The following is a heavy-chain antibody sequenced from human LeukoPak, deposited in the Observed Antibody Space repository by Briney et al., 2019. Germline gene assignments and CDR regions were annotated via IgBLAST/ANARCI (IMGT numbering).Heavy chain of an antibody. V-gene: IGHV1-46*01. CDR3: ARDKGEQPVYDY. J-gene: IGHJ4*02. CDR2: INPSGGST. D-gene: IGHD6-13*01. CDR1: GYTFTSYY. Sequence: ASVKVSCKASGYTFTSYYMHWMRQAPGQGLEWMGIINPSGGSTSYAQKFQGRVTMTRDMSTSTVYMELSSLRSEDTAVYYCARDKGEQPVYDYWGQGTLVTVSS.